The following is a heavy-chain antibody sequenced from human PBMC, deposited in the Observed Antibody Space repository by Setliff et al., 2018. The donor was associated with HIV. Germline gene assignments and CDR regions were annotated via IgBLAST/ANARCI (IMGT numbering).Heavy chain of an antibody. Sequence: KPSETLSLTCAVYGESFSYYFWSWVRQPPGKGLEWIGEINHSGSTNYNPSLKSRVTISADTSKNQFSLKLTSVTAADTAVYYCATGITVAPDYWGQGSLVTVSS. CDR2: INHSGST. CDR1: GESFSYYF. CDR3: ATGITVAPDY. J-gene: IGHJ4*02. D-gene: IGHD6-19*01. V-gene: IGHV4-34*01.